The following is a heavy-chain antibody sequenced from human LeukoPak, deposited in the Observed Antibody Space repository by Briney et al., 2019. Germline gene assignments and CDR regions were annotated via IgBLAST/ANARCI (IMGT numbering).Heavy chain of an antibody. Sequence: PSETLSLTCSVSGGSISSGSYYWGWIRQPPGKGLEWIGSIYYSGSTDYNPSLKSRVTISVDTSKNQFSLNLNSVTAADTAVYYCARFPGGAEYRHYYYMDVWGKGTTVTVSS. V-gene: IGHV4-39*07. CDR3: ARFPGGAEYRHYYYMDV. CDR1: GGSISSGSYY. CDR2: IYYSGST. D-gene: IGHD1-14*01. J-gene: IGHJ6*03.